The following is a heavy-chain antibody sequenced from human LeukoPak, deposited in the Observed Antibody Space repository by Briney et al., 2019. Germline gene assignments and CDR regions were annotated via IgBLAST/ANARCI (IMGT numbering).Heavy chain of an antibody. CDR2: ISPYNGNT. J-gene: IGHJ6*03. CDR1: GYTFINYG. CDR3: ARVSWFPGTSYYYMDV. Sequence: ASVKVSCKASGYTFINYGISWVRQAPGQGLEWMGWISPYNGNTKYLQKLQGRVTMTTDTSTSTAYMEVSSPRSDDTAVYYCARVSWFPGTSYYYMDVWGKGTTVTVSS. V-gene: IGHV1-18*01. D-gene: IGHD1-1*01.